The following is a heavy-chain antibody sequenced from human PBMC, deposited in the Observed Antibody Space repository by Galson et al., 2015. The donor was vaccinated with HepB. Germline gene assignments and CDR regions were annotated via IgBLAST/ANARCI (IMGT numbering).Heavy chain of an antibody. Sequence: SLRLSCAASGFTVSSNYMSWVRQAPGKGLEWVSVIYSGGSTYYADSVKGRFTISRDNSKNTLYLQMNSLRAEDTAVYYCARDLGYCSSTSCYSYYYYGMDVWGQGTTVTVSS. D-gene: IGHD2-2*01. CDR3: ARDLGYCSSTSCYSYYYYGMDV. J-gene: IGHJ6*02. CDR1: GFTVSSNY. CDR2: IYSGGST. V-gene: IGHV3-53*01.